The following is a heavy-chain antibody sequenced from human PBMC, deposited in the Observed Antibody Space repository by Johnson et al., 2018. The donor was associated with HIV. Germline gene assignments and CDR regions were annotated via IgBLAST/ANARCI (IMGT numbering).Heavy chain of an antibody. CDR3: ARENGGNSDEVDAFDI. Sequence: MQLVESGGGLVHPGGSLRLSCAASGFTFSSYDMHWVRQATGKGLEWVSAIGTAGDTYYPGSVKGRFTISRENAKNSLYLQMNSLRAEDTALYYCARENGGNSDEVDAFDIWGQGTMVTVSS. CDR1: GFTFSSYD. D-gene: IGHD4-23*01. J-gene: IGHJ3*02. CDR2: IGTAGDT. V-gene: IGHV3-13*01.